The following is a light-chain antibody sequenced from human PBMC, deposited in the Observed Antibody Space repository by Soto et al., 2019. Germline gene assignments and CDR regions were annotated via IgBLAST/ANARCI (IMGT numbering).Light chain of an antibody. CDR3: HQYGRSPRT. V-gene: IGKV3-20*01. Sequence: EIVLTQSPGTLSLSPGERATLSCRASQSVSSSYLAWYQQKPGQAPRLLIYGASSRATGIPDRFSGSGSGTAFTLTISRLEPEDFAVYYCHQYGRSPRTFGQGTKVEIK. J-gene: IGKJ1*01. CDR1: QSVSSSY. CDR2: GAS.